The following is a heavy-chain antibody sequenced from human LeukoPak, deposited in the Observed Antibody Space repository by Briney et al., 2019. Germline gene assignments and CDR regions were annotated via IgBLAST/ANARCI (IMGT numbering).Heavy chain of an antibody. CDR1: GFTFDDYA. V-gene: IGHV3-9*03. CDR2: ISWNSGRI. D-gene: IGHD6-19*01. J-gene: IGHJ4*02. CDR3: AKDMCSSGCNFDY. Sequence: GRSLRLSCVASGFTFDDYAMHWVRQAPGKGLEGVSGISWNSGRIGYADSVKGRFTISRDNAKNSLYLQMNSLRAEDMALYYCAKDMCSSGCNFDYWGQGTLVTVSS.